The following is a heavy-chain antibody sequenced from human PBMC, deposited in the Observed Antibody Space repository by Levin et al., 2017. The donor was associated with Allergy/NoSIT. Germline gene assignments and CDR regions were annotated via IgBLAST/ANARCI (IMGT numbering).Heavy chain of an antibody. CDR3: AKDAIRGSDQPYYFDY. J-gene: IGHJ4*02. CDR2: IINSGVGT. CDR1: GFPFHNYA. D-gene: IGHD6-19*01. Sequence: LSLTCAASGFPFHNYAMSWVRQAPGKGLEWVSAIINSGVGTYYADSVKGRFIISRDNSKNTMYLQMNSLRAEDTAVYFCAKDAIRGSDQPYYFDYWGQGTLVTASS. V-gene: IGHV3-23*01.